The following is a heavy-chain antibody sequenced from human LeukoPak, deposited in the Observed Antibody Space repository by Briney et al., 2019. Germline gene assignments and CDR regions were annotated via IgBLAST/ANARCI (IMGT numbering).Heavy chain of an antibody. Sequence: GASVKVSCTVSGYTLTELSMRWVRQAPGKGLEWMGGFDPEDGETIYAQKFQGRVSMTEDTSTDTAYMELSSLRSEDTAVYYCATNDYVWESYRYFDYWGQGTLVTVSS. D-gene: IGHD3-16*02. V-gene: IGHV1-24*01. CDR1: GYTLTELS. J-gene: IGHJ4*02. CDR3: ATNDYVWESYRYFDY. CDR2: FDPEDGET.